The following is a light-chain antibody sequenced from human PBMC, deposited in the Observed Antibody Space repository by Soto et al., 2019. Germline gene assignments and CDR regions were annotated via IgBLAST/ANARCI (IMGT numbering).Light chain of an antibody. J-gene: IGKJ1*01. CDR3: QQYQTYSWT. Sequence: DIQMTQSPSTLSASVGDRVTITCRASQSINNWLAWYQQKPGKAPKALIYKVSNLESGVPSRFSGSGSGTEFTLTISGLQPDDFATYYCQQYQTYSWTFGQGTKVDI. CDR2: KVS. CDR1: QSINNW. V-gene: IGKV1-5*03.